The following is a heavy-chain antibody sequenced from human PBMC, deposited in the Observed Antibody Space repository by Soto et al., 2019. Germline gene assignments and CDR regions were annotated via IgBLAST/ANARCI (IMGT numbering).Heavy chain of an antibody. CDR3: TRDGYSSSWYY. D-gene: IGHD6-13*01. V-gene: IGHV1-46*01. CDR1: GYTFSGYYY. Sequence: ASVKVSCKASGYTFSGYYYMHWVRQAPGQGLEWMGWINPSGGSTGYAQKFQGRVTMTRDTSANTVYMELSSLRSEDTAVYYCTRDGYSSSWYYWGQGTLVTVSS. J-gene: IGHJ4*02. CDR2: INPSGGST.